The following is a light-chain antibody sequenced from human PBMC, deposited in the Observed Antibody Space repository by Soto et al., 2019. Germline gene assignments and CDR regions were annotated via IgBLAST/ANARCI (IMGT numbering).Light chain of an antibody. CDR2: DAS. Sequence: ELVLTQSPGTLSLSPVEISTLSLGPSQTVRNNYLAWYQQKPGQAPRLLIYDASSRATDIPDRFSGGGSGTDFTLTISRLEPEDFAVYYCQQFSSYPLTFGGGTKVDIK. CDR3: QQFSSYPLT. V-gene: IGKV3-20*01. CDR1: QTVRNNY. J-gene: IGKJ4*01.